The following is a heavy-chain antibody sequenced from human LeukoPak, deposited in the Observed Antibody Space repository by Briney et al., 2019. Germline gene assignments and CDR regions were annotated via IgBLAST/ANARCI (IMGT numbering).Heavy chain of an antibody. J-gene: IGHJ4*02. CDR3: ATRYDILTGYDY. CDR1: GYTFSSYD. V-gene: IGHV1-8*01. Sequence: ASVKVSCKASGYTFSSYDINWVRQATGQGLEWMGWMNPNSGNTGYAQKFQGRVTMTRNTSISTAYMELSSLRSEDTAVYYCATRYDILTGYDYWGQGTLVTVSS. CDR2: MNPNSGNT. D-gene: IGHD3-9*01.